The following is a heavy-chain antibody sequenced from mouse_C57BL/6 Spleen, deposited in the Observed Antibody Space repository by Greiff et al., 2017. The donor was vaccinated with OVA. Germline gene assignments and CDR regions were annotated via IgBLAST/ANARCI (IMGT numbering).Heavy chain of an antibody. CDR3: ARESGSWFAY. V-gene: IGHV1-81*01. CDR2: IYPRSGNT. Sequence: VKLMESGAELARPGASVKLSCKASGYTFTSYGISWVKQRTGQGLEWIGEIYPRSGNTYYNEKFKGKATLTADKSSSTAYMELRSLTSEDSAVYFCARESGSWFAYWGQGTLVTVSA. CDR1: GYTFTSYG. J-gene: IGHJ3*01. D-gene: IGHD1-3*01.